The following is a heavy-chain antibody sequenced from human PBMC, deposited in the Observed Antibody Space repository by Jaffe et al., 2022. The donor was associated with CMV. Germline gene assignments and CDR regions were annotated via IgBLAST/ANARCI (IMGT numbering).Heavy chain of an antibody. CDR2: ISSSGSTI. CDR3: ARDQPPKRLWFGEGGYYYYGMDV. D-gene: IGHD3-10*01. J-gene: IGHJ6*02. Sequence: QVQLVESGGGLVKPGGSLRLSCAASGFTFSDYYMSWIRQAPGKGLEWVSYISSSGSTIYYADSVKGRFTISRDNAKNSLYLQMNSLRAEDTAVYYCARDQPPKRLWFGEGGYYYYGMDVWGQGTTVTVSS. CDR1: GFTFSDYY. V-gene: IGHV3-11*01.